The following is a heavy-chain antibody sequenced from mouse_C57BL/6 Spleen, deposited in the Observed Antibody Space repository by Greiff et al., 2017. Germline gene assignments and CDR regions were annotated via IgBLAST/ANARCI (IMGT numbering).Heavy chain of an antibody. J-gene: IGHJ3*01. D-gene: IGHD2-3*01. CDR3: TKDPDGHDGRFAY. CDR1: GYTFTDYE. Sequence: QVQLQQSGAELVRPGASVTLSCKASGYTFTDYEMHWVKQTPVHGLEWIGAIDPETGGTAYNQKFKGKAILTADKSSSTAYMELRSLTSEDSAVYYWTKDPDGHDGRFAYWGQGTLVTVSA. V-gene: IGHV1-15*01. CDR2: IDPETGGT.